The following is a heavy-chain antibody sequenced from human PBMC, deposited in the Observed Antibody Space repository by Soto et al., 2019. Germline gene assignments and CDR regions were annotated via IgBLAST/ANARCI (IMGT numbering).Heavy chain of an antibody. CDR2: ISAYNGNT. V-gene: IGHV1-18*01. D-gene: IGHD5-18*01. CDR3: ARAPGYYNWFGP. CDR1: GYTFTSYG. Sequence: QVQLVQSGAEVKKPGASVKVSCKASGYTFTSYGISWVRQAPGQGLEWMGWISAYNGNTNYAQKAQGRGPMTTSTSTSTAYMEPRNLRSYDPAVYYFARAPGYYNWFGPWGQGTLVTVSS. J-gene: IGHJ5*02.